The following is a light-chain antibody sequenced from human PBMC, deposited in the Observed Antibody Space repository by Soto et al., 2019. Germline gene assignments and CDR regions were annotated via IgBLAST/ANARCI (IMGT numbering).Light chain of an antibody. J-gene: IGKJ1*01. CDR2: DAF. CDR3: QQRSNWT. Sequence: EIVLTQSPPTLSLSPGERATLSCRASQFIPIHLAWYQQKPGQPPRLLIYDAFNRAAGIPARFSGSGSGTDFTLTISSLEPEDFAVYYCQQRSNWTFGQGTKVDI. V-gene: IGKV3-11*01. CDR1: QFIPIH.